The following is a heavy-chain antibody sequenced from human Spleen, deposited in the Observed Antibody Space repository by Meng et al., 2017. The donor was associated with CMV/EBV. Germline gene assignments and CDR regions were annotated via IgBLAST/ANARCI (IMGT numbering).Heavy chain of an antibody. CDR1: SISRGDYY. V-gene: IGHV4-30-4*08. Sequence: SISRGDYYWSWIRQPPGKGLEWIGYIYYSGSTYYNPSLKSRVTISVDTSKNQFSLKLSSVTAADTAVYYCARNFPFDKWLRGASWFDPWGQGTLVTVSS. D-gene: IGHD3-22*01. CDR2: IYYSGST. CDR3: ARNFPFDKWLRGASWFDP. J-gene: IGHJ5*02.